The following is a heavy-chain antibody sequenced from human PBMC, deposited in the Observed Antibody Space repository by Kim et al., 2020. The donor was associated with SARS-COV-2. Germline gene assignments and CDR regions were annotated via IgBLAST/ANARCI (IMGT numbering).Heavy chain of an antibody. Sequence: GGSLRLSCAAPGFTLSDYRMNWVRQAPGKGLEWLSYISSSSSTIWYADSVRGRFTISRDTAKNSLYLQMNTVRAEDTAVYYFARVGGSGQDYYFYAMDVWGQGTTVTASS. D-gene: IGHD6-19*01. CDR2: ISSSSSTI. CDR1: GFTLSDYR. CDR3: ARVGGSGQDYYFYAMDV. J-gene: IGHJ6*02. V-gene: IGHV3-48*04.